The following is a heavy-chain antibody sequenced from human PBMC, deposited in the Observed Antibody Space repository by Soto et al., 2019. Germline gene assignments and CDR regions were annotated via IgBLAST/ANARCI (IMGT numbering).Heavy chain of an antibody. Sequence: GGALRLSCAASGFTFSSRANTWGRQAPGKGLEWVSTISSSDGSTYYADSVTGRFTISRDNSKNTLYLQMNSLRADDTAVYYCAKVTWGLTWFDPWGQGTLVTVSS. CDR1: GFTFSSRA. J-gene: IGHJ5*02. V-gene: IGHV3-23*01. D-gene: IGHD3-16*01. CDR2: ISSSDGST. CDR3: AKVTWGLTWFDP.